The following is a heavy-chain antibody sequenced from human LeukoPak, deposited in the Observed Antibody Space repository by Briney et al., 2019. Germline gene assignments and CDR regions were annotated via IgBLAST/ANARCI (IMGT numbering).Heavy chain of an antibody. CDR1: GFTFSSYS. Sequence: GGSLRLSCAASGFTFSSYSMNWVRQAPGKGLEWIAYISGLSSTIYYADSVKGRFTISRDNAKNSLYLQMNSLRAEDTAVYYCARDGPSSGSYYLLYWGQGTLVTVSS. J-gene: IGHJ4*02. V-gene: IGHV3-48*04. CDR2: ISGLSSTI. CDR3: ARDGPSSGSYYLLY. D-gene: IGHD3-10*01.